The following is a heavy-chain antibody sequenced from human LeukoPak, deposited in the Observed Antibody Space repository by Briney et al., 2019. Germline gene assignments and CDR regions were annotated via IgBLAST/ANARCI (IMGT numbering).Heavy chain of an antibody. V-gene: IGHV1-2*06. CDR2: VNPDSGGI. J-gene: IGHJ3*01. CDR3: ASAQNYHDRSGYSDDTFDV. D-gene: IGHD3-22*01. CDR1: GYTFTSYY. Sequence: GASVKVSCKASGYTFTSYYMHWVRQAPGQGLEWMGRVNPDSGGINYAQKFQGRVTMTRDTSINTAFVELGRLRSDDTATYYCASAQNYHDRSGYSDDTFDVWGHGTMITVSS.